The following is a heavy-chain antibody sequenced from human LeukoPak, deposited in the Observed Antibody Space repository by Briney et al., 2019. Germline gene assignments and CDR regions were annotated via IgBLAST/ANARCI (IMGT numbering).Heavy chain of an antibody. Sequence: GESLKISCKGSEYTFDIYWIGWVRQMPGKGLEWMGIIYPGDSDTRYSPSFQGQVTISADKSISTAYLQWSSLKASDTATYYCVRTTVTGRAVLTQFDPWGQGTLVTVSS. CDR2: IYPGDSDT. V-gene: IGHV5-51*01. D-gene: IGHD4-17*01. J-gene: IGHJ5*02. CDR1: EYTFDIYW. CDR3: VRTTVTGRAVLTQFDP.